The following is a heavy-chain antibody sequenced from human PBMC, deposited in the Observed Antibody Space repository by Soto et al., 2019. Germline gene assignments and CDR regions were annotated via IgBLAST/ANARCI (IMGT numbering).Heavy chain of an antibody. Sequence: GVVLKSSCKGFWYSVYSLLGRVGGPMAGRGPEWMGIIYPGDSDTRYSPSFQGQVTISADKSISTAYLQWSSLKASDTAMYYCARAGDLYFTYYYYYGMDVWGQGTTVTVSS. J-gene: IGHJ6*02. CDR3: ARAGDLYFTYYYYYGMDV. CDR1: WYSVYSLL. D-gene: IGHD3-9*01. CDR2: IYPGDSDT. V-gene: IGHV5-51*01.